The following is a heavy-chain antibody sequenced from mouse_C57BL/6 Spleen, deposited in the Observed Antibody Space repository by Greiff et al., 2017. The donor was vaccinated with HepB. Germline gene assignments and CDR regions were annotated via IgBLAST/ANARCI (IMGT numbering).Heavy chain of an antibody. J-gene: IGHJ4*01. D-gene: IGHD1-1*01. V-gene: IGHV1-52*01. Sequence: QVQLKEPGAELVRPGSSVKLSCKASGYTFTSYWMHWVKQRPIQGLEWIGNIDPSDSETHYNQKFKDKATLTVDKSSSTAYMQLSSLTSEDSAVYYCARDLYGSSYRRAMDYWGQGTSVTVSS. CDR2: IDPSDSET. CDR3: ARDLYGSSYRRAMDY. CDR1: GYTFTSYW.